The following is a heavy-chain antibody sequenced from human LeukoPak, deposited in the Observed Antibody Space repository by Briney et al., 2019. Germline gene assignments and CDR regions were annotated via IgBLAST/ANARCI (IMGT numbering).Heavy chain of an antibody. J-gene: IGHJ4*02. D-gene: IGHD1-1*01. CDR2: INPNSGNT. V-gene: IGHV1-2*02. CDR3: AREMRPATTTLVAN. CDR1: GYIFTGYY. Sequence: GASVKVSCKASGYIFTGYYIHWVRQAPGQGLEWMGFINPNSGNTNYAQKFQGRVTMTSDTSISTAYMELSSLTSDDTAVYYCAREMRPATTTLVANWGQGTLVIVSS.